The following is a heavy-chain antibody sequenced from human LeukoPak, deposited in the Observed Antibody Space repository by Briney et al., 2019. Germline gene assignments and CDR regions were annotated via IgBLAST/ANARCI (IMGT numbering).Heavy chain of an antibody. D-gene: IGHD5-12*01. CDR2: IYPGDSDT. V-gene: IGHV5-51*01. J-gene: IGHJ4*02. Sequence: ESLTISCKGSGYSFTSYWIGWVRQMPGTGLGWMGLIYPGDSDTRYSASFQGQVTISADKSISTAYLQWSSLKASDTAMYYCARHVGSYSGYDYYFDYWGQGTLVTVSS. CDR1: GYSFTSYW. CDR3: ARHVGSYSGYDYYFDY.